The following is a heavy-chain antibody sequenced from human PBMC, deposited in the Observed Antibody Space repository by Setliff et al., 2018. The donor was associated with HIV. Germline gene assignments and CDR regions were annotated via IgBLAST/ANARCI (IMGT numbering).Heavy chain of an antibody. CDR1: GFTFSSFN. Sequence: GGSLRLSCAASGFTFSSFNMNWVRQAPGKGLEWVSSIDSSSSYIYYADSVKGRFTISRDNAKNSLYLQMNSLRAEDTAVYYCVRARCSGGNCYNAFDIWGQGTMVTVSS. V-gene: IGHV3-21*01. CDR2: IDSSSSYI. J-gene: IGHJ3*02. D-gene: IGHD2-15*01. CDR3: VRARCSGGNCYNAFDI.